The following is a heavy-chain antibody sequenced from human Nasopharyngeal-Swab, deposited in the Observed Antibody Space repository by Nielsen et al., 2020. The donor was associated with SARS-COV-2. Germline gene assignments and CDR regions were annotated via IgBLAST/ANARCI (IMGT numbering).Heavy chain of an antibody. CDR1: GFTFSDYY. CDR3: AGSGDGYNSAHLDY. J-gene: IGHJ4*02. D-gene: IGHD5-24*01. V-gene: IGHV3-11*01. CDR2: ISSSGRTI. Sequence: GESLKISCAASGFTFSDYYMTWIRQAPGKGLEWVSYISSSGRTIYYADSVKGRFSISRDNAQNSLYLQMNSLRAEDTAVYYCAGSGDGYNSAHLDYWGQGTLVTVSS.